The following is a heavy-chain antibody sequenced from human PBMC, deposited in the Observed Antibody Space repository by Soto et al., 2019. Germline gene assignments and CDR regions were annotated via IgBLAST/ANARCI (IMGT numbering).Heavy chain of an antibody. CDR3: AKGTTLSGYLGLQRLDYYGMDV. D-gene: IGHD2-2*01. V-gene: IGHV3-30*18. Sequence: GGSLRLSCAASGFTFSSYGMHWVRQAPGKGLEWVAFISYDGSNKYYADSVKGRFTISRDNSKNTLYLQMNSLRAEDTAVYYCAKGTTLSGYLGLQRLDYYGMDVWGQGTTVTVSS. CDR1: GFTFSSYG. J-gene: IGHJ6*02. CDR2: ISYDGSNK.